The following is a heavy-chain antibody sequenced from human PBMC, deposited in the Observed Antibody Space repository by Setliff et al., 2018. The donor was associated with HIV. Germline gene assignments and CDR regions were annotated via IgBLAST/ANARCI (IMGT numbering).Heavy chain of an antibody. CDR3: STVQMAYAAFDV. J-gene: IGHJ3*01. Sequence: SETLSLTCTVSGGSISTYYWSWIRQPPGKGLEWIGSINFTGSSDHNPSLTSRVTLSVDPYKHQFYLKLTSVTAADTAVSYCSTVQMAYAAFDVWGQGTMVTVSS. D-gene: IGHD4-17*01. CDR1: GGSISTYY. V-gene: IGHV4-59*01. CDR2: INFTGSS.